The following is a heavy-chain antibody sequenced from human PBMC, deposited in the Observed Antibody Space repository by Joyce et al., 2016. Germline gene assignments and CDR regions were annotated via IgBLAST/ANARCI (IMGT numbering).Heavy chain of an antibody. J-gene: IGHJ6*02. V-gene: IGHV4-31*01. CDR2: IFYSGST. CDR3: GREGLLRSYGLDV. CDR1: GGSINTGGYY. D-gene: IGHD2-15*01. Sequence: VQLQESGPGLVKPSQTLSLTCTVSGGSINTGGYYWSWIRQFPGKGLEWIGYIFYSGSTFHNPSLRSPVTISLDTSKNQSFLKLNSVTAADTAVYYCGREGLLRSYGLDVWGQGTTVIVSS.